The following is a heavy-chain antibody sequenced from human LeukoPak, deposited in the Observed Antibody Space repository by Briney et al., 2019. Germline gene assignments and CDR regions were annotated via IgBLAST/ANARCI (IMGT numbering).Heavy chain of an antibody. D-gene: IGHD2-2*01. Sequence: SETLSLTCAVYGGSFSGYYWSWIRQPPGKGLEWIGEINHSGSTNYNPSLKSRVTISVDTSKNQFSLKLSSVTAADTAVYYCARVRRYCSSTSCTPDWFDPWGQGTLVTVSS. CDR2: INHSGST. V-gene: IGHV4-34*01. CDR1: GGSFSGYY. CDR3: ARVRRYCSSTSCTPDWFDP. J-gene: IGHJ5*02.